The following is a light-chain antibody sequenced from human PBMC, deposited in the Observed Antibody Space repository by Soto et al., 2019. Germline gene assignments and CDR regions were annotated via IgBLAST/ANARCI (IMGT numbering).Light chain of an antibody. CDR2: DTS. CDR1: QSVRSSY. Sequence: EIVLTQSPGTLSLSPGEGVTLSYRGSQSVRSSYLACYQQKPGQAPRLLIYDTSTRAIGVPARFSGSRSGTEFTLTINSLQSEDFAVYYCQRYNNWPLTFGGGTKVDIK. CDR3: QRYNNWPLT. V-gene: IGKV3-15*01. J-gene: IGKJ4*01.